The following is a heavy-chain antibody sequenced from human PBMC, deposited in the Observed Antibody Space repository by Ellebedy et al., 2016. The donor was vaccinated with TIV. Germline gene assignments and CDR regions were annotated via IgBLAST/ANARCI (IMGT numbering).Heavy chain of an antibody. J-gene: IGHJ6*03. V-gene: IGHV3-7*01. CDR2: IKNDGSEK. CDR1: GFTFSSFW. CDR3: ARDRAYYYLDV. Sequence: PGGSLRLSCAASGFTFSSFWLNWVRQAPGKGLEWVANIKNDGSEKYYVDSVKGRFTISRDNAKKTLYLQMNSLRDEDTAVYYCARDRAYYYLDVWGKGTTVTVSS.